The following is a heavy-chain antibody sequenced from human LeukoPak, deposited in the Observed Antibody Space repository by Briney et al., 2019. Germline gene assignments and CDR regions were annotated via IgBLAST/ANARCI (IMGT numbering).Heavy chain of an antibody. J-gene: IGHJ6*02. V-gene: IGHV1-58*02. CDR3: AADRSVWGYYYGMDV. D-gene: IGHD7-27*01. Sequence: SAKVSCKASGFTFTSSAMQWVRQARGQRLEWIGWIVVGSGNTNYAQKFQERVTITRDMSTSTAYMELSSLRSEDTAVYYCAADRSVWGYYYGMDVWGQGTTVTVSS. CDR1: GFTFTSSA. CDR2: IVVGSGNT.